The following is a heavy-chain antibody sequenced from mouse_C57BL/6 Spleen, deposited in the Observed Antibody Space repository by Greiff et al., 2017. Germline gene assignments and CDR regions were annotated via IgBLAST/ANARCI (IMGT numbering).Heavy chain of an antibody. J-gene: IGHJ1*03. CDR3: VRGATVVAGDWYFDV. CDR1: GFTFNTYA. V-gene: IGHV10-3*01. CDR2: IRSKSSNYAT. D-gene: IGHD1-1*01. Sequence: VQLQQSGGGLVQPKGSLKLSCAASGFTFNTYAMHWVRQAPGKGLEWVARIRSKSSNYATYYADSVKDRFTISRDDSQSMLYLQMNNLKTEDTAMYYCVRGATVVAGDWYFDVWGTGTTVTVSS.